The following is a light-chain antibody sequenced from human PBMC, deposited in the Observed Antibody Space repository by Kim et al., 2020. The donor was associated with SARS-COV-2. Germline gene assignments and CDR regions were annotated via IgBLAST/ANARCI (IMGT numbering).Light chain of an antibody. CDR2: TAS. J-gene: IGKJ4*01. Sequence: SVGDRVTITCRTSQTSSCFLNWYQQKPGKAPKLLIYTASSLQSGVPSRFSGGGSGTEFTLTISSLQPEDFATYFCQQSYTTPSLSFGGGTKVDIK. CDR1: QTSSCF. CDR3: QQSYTTPSLS. V-gene: IGKV1-39*01.